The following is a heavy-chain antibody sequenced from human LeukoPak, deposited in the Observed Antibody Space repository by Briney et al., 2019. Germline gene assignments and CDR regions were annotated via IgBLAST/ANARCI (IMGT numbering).Heavy chain of an antibody. Sequence: GGSLRLSCAASGFTFSSYSMNWVRQAPGKGLEWVSYISSSSSTIYYADSVKGRFTISRDNAKNSLYLQMNSLRAEDTAVYYCARRYDSSVGTFDYWGQGTLVTVSS. CDR2: ISSSSSTI. D-gene: IGHD3-22*01. CDR3: ARRYDSSVGTFDY. J-gene: IGHJ4*02. V-gene: IGHV3-48*04. CDR1: GFTFSSYS.